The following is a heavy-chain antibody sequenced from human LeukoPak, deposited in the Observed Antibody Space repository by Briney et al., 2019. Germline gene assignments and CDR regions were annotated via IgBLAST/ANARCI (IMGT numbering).Heavy chain of an antibody. V-gene: IGHV4-39*01. CDR2: IYYSGST. CDR3: ARRDIVVVPAAMGGGYFDY. D-gene: IGHD2-2*01. J-gene: IGHJ4*02. CDR1: GGSISSSSYY. Sequence: PSETLSLTCTVSGGSISSSSYYWGWIRQPPGKGLEWIGSIYYSGSTYYNPSLKSRVTISVDTSKNQFSLKLSSVTAADTAVYYCARRDIVVVPAAMGGGYFDYCGQGTLVTVSS.